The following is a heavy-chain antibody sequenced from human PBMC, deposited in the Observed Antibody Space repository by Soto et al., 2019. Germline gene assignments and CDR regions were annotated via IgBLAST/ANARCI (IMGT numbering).Heavy chain of an antibody. V-gene: IGHV3-33*01. Sequence: GGSLRLSCAASGFTFSSYGMHWVRQAPGKGLEWVAVIWYDGSNKYYADSVKGRFTISRDNSKNTLYLQMNSLRAEDTAVYYCASTGYCSGGSCSRYYYYMDVWGKGTTVTVSS. J-gene: IGHJ6*03. CDR2: IWYDGSNK. D-gene: IGHD2-15*01. CDR3: ASTGYCSGGSCSRYYYYMDV. CDR1: GFTFSSYG.